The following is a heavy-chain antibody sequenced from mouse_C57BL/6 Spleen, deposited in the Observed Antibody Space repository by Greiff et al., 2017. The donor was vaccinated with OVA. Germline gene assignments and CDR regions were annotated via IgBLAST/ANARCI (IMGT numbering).Heavy chain of an antibody. CDR2: IHPNSGST. J-gene: IGHJ1*03. CDR3: ARLISGDWYFDV. Sequence: VQLQQSGAELVKPGASVKLSCKASGYTFTSYWMHWVKQRPGQGLEWIGMIHPNSGSTNYNEKFKSKATLTVDKSSSTAYMQLSSLTSEDSAVYYCARLISGDWYFDVWGTGTTVTVSS. D-gene: IGHD3-1*01. V-gene: IGHV1-64*01. CDR1: GYTFTSYW.